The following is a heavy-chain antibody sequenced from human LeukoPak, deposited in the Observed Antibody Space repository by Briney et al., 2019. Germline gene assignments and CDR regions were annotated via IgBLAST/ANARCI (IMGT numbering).Heavy chain of an antibody. CDR1: GFTFSDYY. J-gene: IGHJ4*02. V-gene: IGHV3-11*01. D-gene: IGHD3-10*01. Sequence: PGGSLRLSCAASGFTFSDYYMSWIRQAPGKGLEWVSYISRGGNSIYYADSVKGRFTISRDNAKNSLYLQMNSLRAEDTAVYYCARAGSGTYLSTYWGQGTLVTVSS. CDR2: ISRGGNSI. CDR3: ARAGSGTYLSTY.